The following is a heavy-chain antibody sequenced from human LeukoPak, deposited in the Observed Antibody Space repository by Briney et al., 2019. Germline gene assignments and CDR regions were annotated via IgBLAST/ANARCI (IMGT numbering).Heavy chain of an antibody. D-gene: IGHD3-10*01. CDR3: VSYGLGSPR. CDR2: INSDATET. V-gene: IGHV3-74*01. J-gene: IGHJ4*02. Sequence: GGSLRLSCAASGFSFSIYYMHWVRQAPGKGLVWVSRINSDATETVYADSVRGRFTISRDNAKNTLYLQMNSLRGEDTAVYYCVSYGLGSPRWGQGTLVTVSS. CDR1: GFSFSIYY.